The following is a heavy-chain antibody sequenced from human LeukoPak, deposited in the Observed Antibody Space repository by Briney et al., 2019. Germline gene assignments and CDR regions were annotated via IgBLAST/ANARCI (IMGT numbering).Heavy chain of an antibody. D-gene: IGHD3-10*01. CDR1: GGSISSGGYY. CDR3: ARDDLSYGSGAGGYAFDI. CDR2: IYYSGST. Sequence: SQTLSLTCTVSGGSISSGGYYWSWIRQHPGKGLEWIGYIYYSGSTYYNPSLKSRVTISVDTSKNQFSLKLSSMTAADTAVYYCARDDLSYGSGAGGYAFDIWGQGTMVTVSS. J-gene: IGHJ3*02. V-gene: IGHV4-31*03.